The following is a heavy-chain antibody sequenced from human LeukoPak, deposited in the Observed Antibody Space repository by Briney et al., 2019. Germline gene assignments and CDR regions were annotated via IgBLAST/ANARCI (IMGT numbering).Heavy chain of an antibody. CDR1: GFSFSSYW. Sequence: GGSLRLSCAASGFSFSSYWMHWVRQAPGKGLVWVSRVNSDGSTTNYAESVKGRITISRDNAKNSLYLQMNSLRAEDTAVYYCAKDGTARPDYWGQGTLVTVSS. CDR2: VNSDGSTT. V-gene: IGHV3-74*01. D-gene: IGHD5-18*01. CDR3: AKDGTARPDY. J-gene: IGHJ4*02.